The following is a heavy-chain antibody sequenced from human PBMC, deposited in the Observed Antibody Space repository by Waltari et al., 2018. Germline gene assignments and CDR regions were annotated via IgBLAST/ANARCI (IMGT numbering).Heavy chain of an antibody. D-gene: IGHD3-10*01. Sequence: QVQLVQSGAEVKKPGSSVKVSCKASGGTFSSYAISWVRQAPGQGLEWMGGIIPIYGTANYAQKFQSRVTVTADESTGTAYMALSSLRSEDTAVYYWARDFCSDGTGRNQFDYWGQGTLVTVSS. J-gene: IGHJ4*02. CDR1: GGTFSSYA. CDR3: ARDFCSDGTGRNQFDY. V-gene: IGHV1-69*12. CDR2: IIPIYGTA.